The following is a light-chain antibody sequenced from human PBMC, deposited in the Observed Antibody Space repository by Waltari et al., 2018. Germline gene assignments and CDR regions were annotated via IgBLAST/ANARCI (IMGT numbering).Light chain of an antibody. J-gene: IGKJ4*01. Sequence: DIVMTQSPDSLAVSLGERATINCKSSESVLFSSRNKNHLAWYQQKPGHPPTLLLYWASPRESGVPDRFSGSGSGTDFTLTISSLQAEDVAIYYCQQYYDSPLTFGGGTKVEIK. CDR3: QQYYDSPLT. CDR2: WAS. CDR1: ESVLFSSRNKNH. V-gene: IGKV4-1*01.